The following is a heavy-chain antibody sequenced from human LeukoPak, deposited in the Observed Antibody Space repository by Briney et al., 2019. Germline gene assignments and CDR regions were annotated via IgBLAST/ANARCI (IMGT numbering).Heavy chain of an antibody. CDR3: ARLRRNSDKSGFYYYYDY. CDR1: GFTFGNYW. J-gene: IGHJ4*02. CDR2: INTVASYI. D-gene: IGHD3-22*01. Sequence: PGGSLRLSCVASGFTFGNYWMSWVRQGPGKGLEWVSSINTVASYIYYADSVKGRFTISRGNAKNSLYLQMNSLRAEDTGVYYCARLRRNSDKSGFYYYYDYWGQGTLVTVSS. V-gene: IGHV3-21*06.